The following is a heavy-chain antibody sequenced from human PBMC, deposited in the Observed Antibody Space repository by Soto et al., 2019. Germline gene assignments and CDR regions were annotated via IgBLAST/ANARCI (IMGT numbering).Heavy chain of an antibody. CDR1: GGSFSGYY. D-gene: IGHD2-15*01. CDR3: ARGRVLVATPTLYYFDY. J-gene: IGHJ4*02. CDR2: INHSGST. Sequence: NPSETLSLTCAVYGGSFSGYYWSWIRQPPGKGLEWIGEINHSGSTNYNPSLKSRVTISVDTSKNQFSLKLSSVTAADTAAYYCARGRVLVATPTLYYFDYWGQGTLVTSPQ. V-gene: IGHV4-34*01.